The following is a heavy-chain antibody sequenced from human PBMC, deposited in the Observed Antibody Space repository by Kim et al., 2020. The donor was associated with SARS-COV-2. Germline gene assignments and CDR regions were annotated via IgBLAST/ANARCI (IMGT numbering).Heavy chain of an antibody. V-gene: IGHV1-69*02. CDR3: ARKHDYGGWFDP. J-gene: IGHJ5*02. Sequence: TYAPKFQGRGTITAEKSTSTAYMELSSLGSEDTAVYYCARKHDYGGWFDPWGQGTLVTVSS. D-gene: IGHD4-17*01.